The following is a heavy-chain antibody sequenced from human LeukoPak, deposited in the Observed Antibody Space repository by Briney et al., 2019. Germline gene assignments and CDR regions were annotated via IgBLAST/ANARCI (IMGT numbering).Heavy chain of an antibody. CDR1: GFTFSSYA. CDR3: ARDPPSYSSSYGGYMDV. CDR2: ISYDGSNK. Sequence: GRSLRLSCAASGFTFSSYAMHWVRQAPGKGLEWVAVISYDGSNKYYADSVKGRFTISRDNSKNTLYLQMNSLRAEDTAVYYCARDPPSYSSSYGGYMDVWGKGTTATVSS. D-gene: IGHD6-6*01. V-gene: IGHV3-30*01. J-gene: IGHJ6*03.